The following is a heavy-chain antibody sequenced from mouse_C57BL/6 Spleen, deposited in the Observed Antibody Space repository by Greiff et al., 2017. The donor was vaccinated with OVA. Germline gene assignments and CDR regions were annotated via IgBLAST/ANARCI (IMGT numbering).Heavy chain of an antibody. D-gene: IGHD2-2*01. Sequence: VQLQQPGAELVKPGASVKMSCKASGYTFTSYWITWVKQRPGQGLEWIGDIYPGSGSTNYNEKFKSKATLTVDTSSSTAYMQLSSLTSEDSAVYYCARSGGYEWYFDVWGTGTTVTVSS. J-gene: IGHJ1*03. CDR3: ARSGGYEWYFDV. CDR1: GYTFTSYW. CDR2: IYPGSGST. V-gene: IGHV1-55*01.